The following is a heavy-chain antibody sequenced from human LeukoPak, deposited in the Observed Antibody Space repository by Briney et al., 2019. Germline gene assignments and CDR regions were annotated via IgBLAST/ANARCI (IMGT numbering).Heavy chain of an antibody. J-gene: IGHJ4*02. Sequence: GGSLRLSCEASGFTLSYYWMSWVRQAPGKGLEWVANINQDGSEKYFVDSVKGRFTISRDNAQNSVFLQMDSLRVDDTPVYYCARWVSQYYFDYWGQGTHVTVSS. CDR3: ARWVSQYYFDY. CDR2: INQDGSEK. CDR1: GFTLSYYW. D-gene: IGHD2-21*01. V-gene: IGHV3-7*01.